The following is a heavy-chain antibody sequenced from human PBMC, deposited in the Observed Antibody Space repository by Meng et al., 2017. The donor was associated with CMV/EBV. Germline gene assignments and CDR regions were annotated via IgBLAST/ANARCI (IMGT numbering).Heavy chain of an antibody. CDR1: GFTFSSYA. Sequence: GESLKISCAASGFTFSSYAMSWVRQAPGKGLEWVSAISGSGGSTYYADSVKGRFTISRDNSKNTLYLQMNSLRAEDTAVYYCAKDSGYLSSVLDYWGQGTRVTVSS. V-gene: IGHV3-23*01. J-gene: IGHJ4*02. CDR3: AKDSGYLSSVLDY. D-gene: IGHD3-22*01. CDR2: ISGSGGST.